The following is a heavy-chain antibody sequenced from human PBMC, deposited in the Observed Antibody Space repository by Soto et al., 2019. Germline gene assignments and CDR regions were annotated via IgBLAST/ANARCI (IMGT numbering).Heavy chain of an antibody. V-gene: IGHV3-53*02. J-gene: IGHJ6*02. CDR1: GSRVSINY. CDR3: ARPAPYYAMDV. Sequence: EEQLVETGGGCSQPGGALRLSGAASGSRVSINYMSWVSRVPGKGLEWVSLIRSGGDTDYADSVRGRFTISRDNSKNTVFLQMNSLRAEDTAIYYCARPAPYYAMDVWGQGTTVTVSS. CDR2: IRSGGDT.